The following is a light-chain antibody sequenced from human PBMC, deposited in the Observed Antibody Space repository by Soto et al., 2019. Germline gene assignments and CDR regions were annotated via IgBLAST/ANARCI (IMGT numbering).Light chain of an antibody. CDR3: QQRSNWPT. V-gene: IGKV3-11*01. Sequence: EIVLTQSPSSLSVYPVEVATLSCRASQSVSSYLAWYQQKPGQAPRLLIYDASNRATGIPARFSGSGSGTDFTLTISSLEPEDFAVYYCQQRSNWPTFGQGTKV. CDR2: DAS. CDR1: QSVSSY. J-gene: IGKJ1*01.